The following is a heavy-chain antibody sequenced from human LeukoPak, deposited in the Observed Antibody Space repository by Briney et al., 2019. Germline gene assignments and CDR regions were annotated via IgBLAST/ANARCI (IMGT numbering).Heavy chain of an antibody. D-gene: IGHD6-19*01. CDR3: AREQSGTRGWYTVGY. J-gene: IGHJ4*02. V-gene: IGHV3-21*04. CDR1: GFTFSDYS. Sequence: GGSLRLSCAASGFTFSDYSINWVRQAPGKGLEWVSSINPTSTSIYYANSVRGRFTISRDNSKDTVYLQINGLRVEDTAVYYCAREQSGTRGWYTVGYWGQGTLVTVSS. CDR2: INPTSTSI.